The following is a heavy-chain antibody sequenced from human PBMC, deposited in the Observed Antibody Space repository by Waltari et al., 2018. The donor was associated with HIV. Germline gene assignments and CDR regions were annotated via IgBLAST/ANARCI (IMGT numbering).Heavy chain of an antibody. Sequence: QVQLVQSGAEVKKPGSSVKVSCKASGGTFSSYAISWVRQAPGQGLEWMGRIIPILGIANYAQKFQGRVTITADKSTSTAYMELSSLRSEDTAVYYCAILMVRGVLIDYWGQGTLVTVSS. D-gene: IGHD3-10*01. CDR1: GGTFSSYA. V-gene: IGHV1-69*04. CDR2: IIPILGIA. CDR3: AILMVRGVLIDY. J-gene: IGHJ4*02.